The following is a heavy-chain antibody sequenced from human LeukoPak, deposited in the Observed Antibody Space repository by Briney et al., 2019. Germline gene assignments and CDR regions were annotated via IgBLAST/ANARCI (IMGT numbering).Heavy chain of an antibody. J-gene: IGHJ4*02. CDR1: GDSISSRSYY. CDR2: IHYSGST. V-gene: IGHV4-39*01. CDR3: ARLQGVYVKFSLVAGSHWDY. D-gene: IGHD6-19*01. Sequence: SETLSLTCTVSGDSISSRSYYWGWIRQSPGKGLEWIGSIHYSGSTYYNPSLKSRIIISVDTSKNQFSLKLSSVTAADAAVYFCARLQGVYVKFSLVAGSHWDYWGQGTLVTVSS.